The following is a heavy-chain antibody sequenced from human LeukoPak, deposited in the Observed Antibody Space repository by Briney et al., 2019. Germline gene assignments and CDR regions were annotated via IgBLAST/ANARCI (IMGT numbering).Heavy chain of an antibody. Sequence: SETLSLTCTVSGGSISSSSYYWGWIRQPPGKGLEWIGSIYNSGSTYYNPSLKSRVTISVDTSKNQFSLKLSSVTAADTAVYYCARLRCSSTSCYFYYYYYGMDVWGQGTTVTVSS. CDR3: ARLRCSSTSCYFYYYYYGMDV. D-gene: IGHD2-2*01. CDR1: GGSISSSSYY. J-gene: IGHJ6*02. V-gene: IGHV4-39*01. CDR2: IYNSGST.